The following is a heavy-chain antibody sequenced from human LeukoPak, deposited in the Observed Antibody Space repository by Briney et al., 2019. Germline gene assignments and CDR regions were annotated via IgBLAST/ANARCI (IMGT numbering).Heavy chain of an antibody. D-gene: IGHD1-1*01. V-gene: IGHV3-33*01. CDR1: GFTLSGNG. CDR2: IWYDVSKK. Sequence: GRAPRLSRAAPGFTLSGNGMHGGRAAPGKGLGWVAVIWYDVSKKYYADSVKGRFTISRDNSPNTQYLRKKSLRAEETAVYYCARVDTTTDAFDIWGQETMVTVSS. CDR3: ARVDTTTDAFDI. J-gene: IGHJ3*02.